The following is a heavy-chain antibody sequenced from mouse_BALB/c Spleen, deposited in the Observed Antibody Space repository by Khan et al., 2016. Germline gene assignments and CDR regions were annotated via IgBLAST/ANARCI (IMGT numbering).Heavy chain of an antibody. J-gene: IGHJ3*01. D-gene: IGHD2-4*01. CDR2: IFPSDSYT. V-gene: IGHV1-69*02. CDR3: TRGESTMIRGFAY. Sequence: VRLLQSGAELVRPGASVKLSCKASGYTFTSYWINWMKQRPGQGLEWIGNIFPSDSYTNYNQKFKDKATLTVDKYSSTAYMQLSSPTSEDSAIYYCTRGESTMIRGFAYWGQGTLVTVSA. CDR1: GYTFTSYW.